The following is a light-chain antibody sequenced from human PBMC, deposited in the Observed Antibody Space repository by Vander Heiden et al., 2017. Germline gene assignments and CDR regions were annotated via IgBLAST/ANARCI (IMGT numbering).Light chain of an antibody. CDR1: KLRDKY. J-gene: IGLJ2*01. Sequence: ELTQPPSGTVPPGLTASITCSGDKLRDKYSVWSPQKTGQFPVLVIYKDSKRPAGIPERFSGSNSGNTATLTISGTQAMDEEDYYCQAWDSSTVVVGGGTKLTVL. CDR2: KDS. V-gene: IGLV3-1*01. CDR3: QAWDSSTVV.